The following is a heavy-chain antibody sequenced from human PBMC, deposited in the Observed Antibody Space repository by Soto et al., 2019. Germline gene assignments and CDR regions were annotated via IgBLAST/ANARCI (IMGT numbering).Heavy chain of an antibody. J-gene: IGHJ3*02. CDR1: GYTFTSYG. CDR2: ISAYNGNT. V-gene: IGHV1-18*01. Sequence: KRTRASVKVSCKASGYTFTSYGISWVRQAPGQGLEWMGWISAYNGNTNYAQKLQGRVTMTTDTSTSTAYMELRSLRSDDTAVYYCAREQRLHDAFDIWGQATMVTVPS. D-gene: IGHD1-1*01. CDR3: AREQRLHDAFDI.